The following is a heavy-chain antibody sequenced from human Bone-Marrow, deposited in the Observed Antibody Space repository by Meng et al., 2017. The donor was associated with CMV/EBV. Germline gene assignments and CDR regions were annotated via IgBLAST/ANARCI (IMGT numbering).Heavy chain of an antibody. CDR2: INPNSGGT. CDR3: ARGGERNVVVPAAIPDITFDP. CDR1: GYTFTSYG. D-gene: IGHD2-2*01. V-gene: IGHV1-2*02. Sequence: ASVKVSCKASGYTFTSYGISWVRQAPGQGLEWMGWINPNSGGTNYAQKLQGRVTMTRDTSISTAYMELSRLRSDDTAVYYCARGGERNVVVPAAIPDITFDPWGQGTLVTVSS. J-gene: IGHJ5*02.